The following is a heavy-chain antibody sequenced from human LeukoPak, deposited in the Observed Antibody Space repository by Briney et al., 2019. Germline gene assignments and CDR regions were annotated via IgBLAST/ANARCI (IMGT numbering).Heavy chain of an antibody. Sequence: GGSLRLSCEASGFIFTDHYMDWVRQAPGKGLEWVGRTRNKVNGYTTEYAASVKGRFTISRDDSKSSLYLQMNSLKVEDTAIYYCARVAETSWSSYHFDYWGQGTLVTVSS. CDR1: GFIFTDHY. CDR3: ARVAETSWSSYHFDY. D-gene: IGHD2-2*01. V-gene: IGHV3-72*01. J-gene: IGHJ4*02. CDR2: TRNKVNGYTT.